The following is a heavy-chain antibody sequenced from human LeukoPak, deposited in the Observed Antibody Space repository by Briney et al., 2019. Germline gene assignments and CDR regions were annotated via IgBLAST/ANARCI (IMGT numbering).Heavy chain of an antibody. CDR1: GYTFTSYG. CDR3: ARRPYDFWSGYYGPFDY. V-gene: IGHV1-18*01. CDR2: ISAYNGNT. D-gene: IGHD3-3*01. J-gene: IGHJ4*02. Sequence: ASVKVSCKASGYTFTSYGISWVRQAPGQGLEWMGWISAYNGNTNYAQKLQGRVTMTTDTSTSTAYTELRSLRSDDTAVYYCARRPYDFWSGYYGPFDYWGQGTLVTVSS.